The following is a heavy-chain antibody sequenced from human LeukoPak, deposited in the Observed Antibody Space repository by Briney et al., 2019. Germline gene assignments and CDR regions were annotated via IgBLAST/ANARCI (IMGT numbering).Heavy chain of an antibody. D-gene: IGHD3-10*01. CDR3: TRAWDWRVSGSGSLYYFDY. J-gene: IGHJ4*02. CDR2: IRCKAYGGTT. CDR1: GFTFGDYA. V-gene: IGHV3-49*03. Sequence: PGGSLRLSCTASGFTFGDYAMSWFRQAPGKGLEWVGFIRCKAYGGTTEYAASVKGRFTISRDDSKSIAYLQMNSLETEDTAVYYCTRAWDWRVSGSGSLYYFDYWGQGTLVTVSS.